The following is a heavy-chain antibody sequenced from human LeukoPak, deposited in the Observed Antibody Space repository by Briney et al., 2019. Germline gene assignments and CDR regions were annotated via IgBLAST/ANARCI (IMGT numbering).Heavy chain of an antibody. CDR2: IKLDGSEK. D-gene: IGHD1-26*01. CDR3: ARETRGSYVPGLDS. V-gene: IGHV3-7*01. J-gene: IGHJ4*02. CDR1: GFSLSNYW. Sequence: GGSLRLSCAASGFSLSNYWISWVRQAPGKGLEWVANIKLDGSEKYYVNSVKGRFTISRDNAKNSLNLQMNSLRAEDPAVYYCARETRGSYVPGLDSWGQGTLVTVSS.